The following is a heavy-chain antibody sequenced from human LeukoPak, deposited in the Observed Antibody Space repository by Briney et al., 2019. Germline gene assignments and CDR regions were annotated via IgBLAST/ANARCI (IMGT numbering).Heavy chain of an antibody. CDR1: GGSISSGDYY. J-gene: IGHJ6*02. V-gene: IGHV4-30-4*01. Sequence: SETLSLTCTVSGGSISSGDYYWSWIRQPPGKGLEWIGYIYYSGSTYYNLSLKSRVTISVDTSKNQFSLKLSSVTAADTAVYYCARDRFRSKDSSSRNYYYGMDVWGQGTTVTVSS. CDR2: IYYSGST. D-gene: IGHD6-13*01. CDR3: ARDRFRSKDSSSRNYYYGMDV.